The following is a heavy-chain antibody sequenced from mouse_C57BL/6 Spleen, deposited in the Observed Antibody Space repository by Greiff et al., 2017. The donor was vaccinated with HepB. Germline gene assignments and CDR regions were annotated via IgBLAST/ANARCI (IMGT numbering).Heavy chain of an antibody. CDR2: IYWDDDK. Sequence: QVTLKVCGPGILQSSQTLSLTCSFSGFSLSTSGMGVSWIRQPSGKGLEWLAHIYWDDDKRYNPSLKSRLTISKDTSRNQVFLKITSVDTADTATYYCARSPIYDGYYGYFDYWGQGTTLTVSS. CDR3: ARSPIYDGYYGYFDY. J-gene: IGHJ2*01. CDR1: GFSLSTSGMG. D-gene: IGHD2-3*01. V-gene: IGHV8-12*01.